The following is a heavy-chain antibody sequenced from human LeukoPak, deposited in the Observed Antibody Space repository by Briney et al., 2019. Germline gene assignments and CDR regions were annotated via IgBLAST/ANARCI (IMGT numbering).Heavy chain of an antibody. Sequence: GASVKVSCKASGYTFTSYYMHWVRQAPGQGLEWMGIINPSGASTNYAQKFQGRVTMTSDTSTSTVYMELSSLRSEDTAVYYCARGAWPVAYYDSSGYLHYFDYWGQGTLVTVSS. CDR1: GYTFTSYY. CDR2: INPSGAST. CDR3: ARGAWPVAYYDSSGYLHYFDY. J-gene: IGHJ4*02. V-gene: IGHV1-46*01. D-gene: IGHD3-22*01.